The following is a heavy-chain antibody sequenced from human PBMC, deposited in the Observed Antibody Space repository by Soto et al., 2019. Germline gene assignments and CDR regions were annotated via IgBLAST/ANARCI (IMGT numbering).Heavy chain of an antibody. Sequence: QVQLVQSGAEVKKPGSSVRVSCKASGDTFTFYSINWVRQAPGLGLEWMGRINPILSMSTYAQRFQGRVRMTADKATGPADMEVSGLRSEDTAMYYCASSYGSGYRAFDYGGQGALVTVSS. D-gene: IGHD3-10*01. CDR2: INPILSMS. V-gene: IGHV1-69*02. J-gene: IGHJ4*02. CDR1: GDTFTFYS. CDR3: ASSYGSGYRAFDY.